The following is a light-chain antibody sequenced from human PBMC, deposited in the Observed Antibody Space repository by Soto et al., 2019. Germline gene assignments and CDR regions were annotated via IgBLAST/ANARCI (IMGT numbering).Light chain of an antibody. J-gene: IGLJ2*01. Sequence: QSALTQPASVSGSPGQSITISCTGTSSDVGGYNYVSWYQQHPGKAPKLMIYDVSNRPSGVSNRFSGSKSGNTASLTISGLQAEDDADYYCSSYTSSSHVVFGGGTKVTGL. CDR2: DVS. V-gene: IGLV2-14*01. CDR3: SSYTSSSHVV. CDR1: SSDVGGYNY.